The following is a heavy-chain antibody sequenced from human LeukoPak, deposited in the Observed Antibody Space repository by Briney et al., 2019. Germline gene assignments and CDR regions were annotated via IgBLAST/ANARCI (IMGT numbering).Heavy chain of an antibody. CDR2: IYSSGGT. CDR1: GGSISGYY. CDR3: ATGDSTNQDGDYYGLDV. V-gene: IGHV4-4*07. D-gene: IGHD5/OR15-5a*01. Sequence: SETLSLTCTVSGGSISGYYWSWIRQSAGKGLEWIGRIYSSGGTNYNPSLKSRATMSVDTSKNHFSLNLSSVTAADTAVYYCATGDSTNQDGDYYGLDVWGQGTTVTVSS. J-gene: IGHJ6*02.